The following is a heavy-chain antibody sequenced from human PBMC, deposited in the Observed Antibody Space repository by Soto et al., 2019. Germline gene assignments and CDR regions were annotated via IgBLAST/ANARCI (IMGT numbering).Heavy chain of an antibody. CDR3: ARSGGWGLYSCPKFDY. V-gene: IGHV1-69*06. D-gene: IGHD3-10*01. Sequence: QVQLVQSGAEVKKPGSSVKVSCKASGGTFSSYAISWVRQAPGQGLEWMGGIIPIFGTANYEQKFQGRVTITADNSTSTAYMELSSLRSEDTAVYYCARSGGWGLYSCPKFDYWGQVTLVTVSS. CDR1: GGTFSSYA. J-gene: IGHJ4*02. CDR2: IIPIFGTA.